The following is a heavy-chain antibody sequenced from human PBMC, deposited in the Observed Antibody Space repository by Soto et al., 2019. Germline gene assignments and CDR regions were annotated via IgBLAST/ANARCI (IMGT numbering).Heavy chain of an antibody. CDR3: ATARTYGSGSYYNFDY. Sequence: GASVKVSCKASGGTFSSYAISWVRQAPGQGLEWMGGIIPIFGTANYAQKFQGRVTITADESTSTAYMELSSLRSEDTAVYYCATARTYGSGSYYNFDYWGQGTLVTVSS. D-gene: IGHD3-10*01. J-gene: IGHJ4*02. V-gene: IGHV1-69*13. CDR1: GGTFSSYA. CDR2: IIPIFGTA.